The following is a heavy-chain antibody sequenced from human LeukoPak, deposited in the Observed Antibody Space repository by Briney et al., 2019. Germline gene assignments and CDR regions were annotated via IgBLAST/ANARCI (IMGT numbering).Heavy chain of an antibody. V-gene: IGHV3-23*01. Sequence: GGSLRLSCAASGFTFSSYAMSWVRQAPGKGPEWVSAISGSGGSTYYADSVKGRFTISRDNSKNTLYLQMNSLRAEDTAVYYCAKSAMIVVVITTALDYWGQGTLVTVSS. J-gene: IGHJ4*02. CDR1: GFTFSSYA. D-gene: IGHD3-22*01. CDR3: AKSAMIVVVITTALDY. CDR2: ISGSGGST.